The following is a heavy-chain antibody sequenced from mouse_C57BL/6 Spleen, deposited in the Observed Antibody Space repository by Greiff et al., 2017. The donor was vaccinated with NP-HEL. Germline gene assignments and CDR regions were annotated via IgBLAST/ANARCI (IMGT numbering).Heavy chain of an antibody. Sequence: VQLQQPGAELVKPGASVKLSCKASGYTFTSYWMHWVKQRPGQGLEWIGMIHPNSGSTNYNEKFKSKATLTVDKSSSTAYMQLSSLTSEDSAVYYCAREGVGPMPAMDYWGQGTSVTVSS. CDR3: AREGVGPMPAMDY. V-gene: IGHV1-64*01. J-gene: IGHJ4*01. D-gene: IGHD6-5*01. CDR2: IHPNSGST. CDR1: GYTFTSYW.